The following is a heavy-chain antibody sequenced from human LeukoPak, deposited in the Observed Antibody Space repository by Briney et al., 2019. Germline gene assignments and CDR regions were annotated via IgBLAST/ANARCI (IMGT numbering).Heavy chain of an antibody. Sequence: PSETLSLTCTVSGGSISSYYWTWIRQPPGTGLEWIGYIYYSGSTNYNPSLRSRVTMSVDTSKNQFSLKLNSVTAADTAIYYCVRAAHGIAASGPVAHGMDVWGQGTTVTVSS. D-gene: IGHD6-13*01. CDR2: IYYSGST. J-gene: IGHJ6*02. V-gene: IGHV4-59*01. CDR1: GGSISSYY. CDR3: VRAAHGIAASGPVAHGMDV.